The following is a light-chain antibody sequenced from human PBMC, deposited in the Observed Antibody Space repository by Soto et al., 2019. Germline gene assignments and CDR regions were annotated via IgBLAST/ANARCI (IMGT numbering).Light chain of an antibody. Sequence: DIQMTQSHSTLSGSVGDRVTITCRASQTISSWLAWYQQKPVKAPKLLIYKASTLKSVVPSRFSGSGSGTEFTLTISSLQPDDFATYYCQHYNSYSEAFGQGTKVELK. CDR1: QTISSW. J-gene: IGKJ1*01. CDR3: QHYNSYSEA. V-gene: IGKV1-5*03. CDR2: KAS.